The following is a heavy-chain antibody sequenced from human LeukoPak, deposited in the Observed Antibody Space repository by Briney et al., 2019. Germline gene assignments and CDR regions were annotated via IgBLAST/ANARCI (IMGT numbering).Heavy chain of an antibody. D-gene: IGHD6-19*01. Sequence: SETLSLTCTVSGGSISSSSYYWGWIRQPPGKGLEWIGSIYYSGSTYYNPSLKSRVTISVDTSKNQFSLKLSSVTAADTAVYYCARLRGGWYHGWFDPWGQGTLVTVSS. CDR3: ARLRGGWYHGWFDP. J-gene: IGHJ5*02. CDR1: GGSISSSSYY. CDR2: IYYSGST. V-gene: IGHV4-39*01.